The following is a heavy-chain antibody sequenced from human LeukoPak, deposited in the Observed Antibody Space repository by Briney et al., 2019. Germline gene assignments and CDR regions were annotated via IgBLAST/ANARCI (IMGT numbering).Heavy chain of an antibody. D-gene: IGHD3-10*01. J-gene: IGHJ5*02. V-gene: IGHV5-51*01. CDR3: ARHYYGSGSFNWFDP. Sequence: GESLKIPCKVSGYSFANYWIGWVRQMPGKGLEWMGLIYPGESDIRYSPSFQGQVTISADKSISTAYLQWSSLKASDTAMYYCARHYYGSGSFNWFDPWGQGTLVTVSS. CDR1: GYSFANYW. CDR2: IYPGESDI.